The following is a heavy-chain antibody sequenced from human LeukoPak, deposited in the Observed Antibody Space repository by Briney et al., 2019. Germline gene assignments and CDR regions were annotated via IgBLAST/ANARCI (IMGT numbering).Heavy chain of an antibody. CDR2: ISTSGSTI. Sequence: GGSLRLSCAASGFTFSSYDMNWLRQAPGKGLEWVSCISTSGSTIYYADSVKGRFTISRDNAKNSLYLQMNSLRAEDTAVYYCAKVPDYYGSGRYHWGQGTLVTVSS. J-gene: IGHJ4*02. D-gene: IGHD3-10*01. CDR3: AKVPDYYGSGRYH. V-gene: IGHV3-48*03. CDR1: GFTFSSYD.